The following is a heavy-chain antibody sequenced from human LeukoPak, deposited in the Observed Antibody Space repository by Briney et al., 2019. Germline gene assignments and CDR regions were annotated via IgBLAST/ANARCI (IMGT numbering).Heavy chain of an antibody. CDR1: GSPFSTYW. D-gene: IGHD3-10*01. CDR3: ARGGYYGSGNDFRFDP. J-gene: IGHJ5*02. Sequence: GGSLRLSCAASGSPFSTYWMSWVRQAPGKGLEWVANIKQDGSEKYYVDSVKGRFTISRDNAKNSLYLQMNSLRAEDTAVYYCARGGYYGSGNDFRFDPWGQGTLVTVSS. V-gene: IGHV3-7*01. CDR2: IKQDGSEK.